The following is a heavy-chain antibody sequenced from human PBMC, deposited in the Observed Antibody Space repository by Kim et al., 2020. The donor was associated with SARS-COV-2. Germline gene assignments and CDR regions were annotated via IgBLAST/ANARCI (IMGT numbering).Heavy chain of an antibody. J-gene: IGHJ4*02. Sequence: SQTLSLTCAISGDTVSSNSAAWNWIRQSPSRGLEWLGRTYYRSRWYNDYAVSESSRITISPDTSKNHFSLYLEFVTPEDTAVYYCARGGIASTIRTYYFDYWGQGTLVTVSS. CDR2: TYYRSRWYN. V-gene: IGHV6-1*01. D-gene: IGHD6-13*01. CDR1: GDTVSSNSAA. CDR3: ARGGIASTIRTYYFDY.